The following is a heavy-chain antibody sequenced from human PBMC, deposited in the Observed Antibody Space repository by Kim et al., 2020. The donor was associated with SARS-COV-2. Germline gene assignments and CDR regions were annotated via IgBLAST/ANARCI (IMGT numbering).Heavy chain of an antibody. D-gene: IGHD3-16*01. CDR2: ISESGDAT. CDR1: AFNFSDYY. J-gene: IGHJ3*01. Sequence: GGSLRLSCAASAFNFSDYYMTWIRQAPGKGLEWVAYISESGDATYVAESVKGRFSISRDNAKKSVSLQMNSLRGEDTAIYFCTRDFVGGWGAFNVWGQGTMVSVSS. V-gene: IGHV3-11*01. CDR3: TRDFVGGWGAFNV.